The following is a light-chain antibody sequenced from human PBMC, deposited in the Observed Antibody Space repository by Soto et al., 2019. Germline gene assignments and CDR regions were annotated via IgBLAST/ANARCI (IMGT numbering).Light chain of an antibody. CDR3: QQYDKVPQT. Sequence: EIVLTQSPGTLSLSPGERATLSCRASQSVGRNYLAWYQQKPGQAPRLLIHRISTRATGIPDRFSGSGSATDFTLPISRLEPEDSAVYYCQQYDKVPQTFGQGTRVEIK. CDR2: RIS. V-gene: IGKV3-20*01. CDR1: QSVGRNY. J-gene: IGKJ1*01.